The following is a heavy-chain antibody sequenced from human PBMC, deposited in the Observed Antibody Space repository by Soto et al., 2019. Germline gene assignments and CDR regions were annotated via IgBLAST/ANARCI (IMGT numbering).Heavy chain of an antibody. D-gene: IGHD3-9*01. CDR1: GFSLSTGGGG. V-gene: IGHV2-5*02. J-gene: IGHJ4*02. Sequence: QITLKESGPTLVRPTQTLTLTCAFSGFSLSTGGGGVGWIRQPPGKALEWLAVIYWDDSKHYSPSLRSRLTITKDTSKNQVVLTMTNMDPMDTGTYYCAHKGPEDWPLDYWGQGTLVTVSS. CDR3: AHKGPEDWPLDY. CDR2: IYWDDSK.